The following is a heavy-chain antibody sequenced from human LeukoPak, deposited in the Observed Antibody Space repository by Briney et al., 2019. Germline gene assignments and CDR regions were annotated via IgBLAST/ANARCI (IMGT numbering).Heavy chain of an antibody. V-gene: IGHV1-2*02. D-gene: IGHD3-9*01. J-gene: IGHJ4*02. CDR1: GYTFTGYY. CDR3: ALLSPRYFDWPPAFDY. CDR2: INPNSGGT. Sequence: GASVKVSCKASGYTFTGYYMHWVRQAPGQGLEWMGWINPNSGGTNYAQKFQGRVTMTRDTSISTAYMELSRLRSDDTAVYYCALLSPRYFDWPPAFDYWGQGTLVTVSS.